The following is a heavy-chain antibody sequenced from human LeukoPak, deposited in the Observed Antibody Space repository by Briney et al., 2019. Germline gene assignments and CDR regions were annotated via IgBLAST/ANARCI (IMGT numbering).Heavy chain of an antibody. CDR3: ARNIPAGGLDY. CDR1: GGSFSGYY. Sequence: PSETLSLTCPVYGGSFSGYYFNWIRQPPGKGLEWIGEINHSGSTNSNPSLKSRVTISVDTSKNQFSLKLSSVTAADTAVYYCARNIPAGGLDYWGQGTLVTVSS. J-gene: IGHJ4*02. V-gene: IGHV4-34*01. CDR2: INHSGST. D-gene: IGHD6-25*01.